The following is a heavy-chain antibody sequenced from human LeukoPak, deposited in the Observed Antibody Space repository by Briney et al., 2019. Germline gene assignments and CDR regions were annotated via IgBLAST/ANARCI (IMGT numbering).Heavy chain of an antibody. CDR1: GFMFHEFG. D-gene: IGHD3-22*01. CDR2: MFYDGNNK. Sequence: GGSLRLSCAASGFMFHEFGMHWVRQSPGKGLEWLAVMFYDGNNKYYADSVRGRFTISRDVSTNTLYLQMTSLRPNDTAVYFCARSRGYRGRLDDYWGQGTLVTVSS. CDR3: ARSRGYRGRLDDY. V-gene: IGHV3-33*01. J-gene: IGHJ4*02.